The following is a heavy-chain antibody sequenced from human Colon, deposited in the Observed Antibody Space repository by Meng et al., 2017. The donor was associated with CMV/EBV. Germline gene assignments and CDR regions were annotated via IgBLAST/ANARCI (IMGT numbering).Heavy chain of an antibody. V-gene: IGHV3-13*01. Sequence: GGSLRLSCAASGFTFSRYDMFWVRQAAGKGLEWVSSIVAAGDTDYAGSVKGRFTISRENAKNSLYLQMNSLRAGDTAVYYCARNGGGMDVWGQGTTVTVSS. CDR1: GFTFSRYD. J-gene: IGHJ6*02. CDR3: ARNGGGMDV. CDR2: IVAAGDT. D-gene: IGHD3-10*01.